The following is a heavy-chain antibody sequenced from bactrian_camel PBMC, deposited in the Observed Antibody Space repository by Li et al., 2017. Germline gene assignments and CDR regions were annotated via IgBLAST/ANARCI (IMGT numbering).Heavy chain of an antibody. CDR2: IDSGGGST. Sequence: VQLVESGGGSVQAGGSLRLSCASSGSIYDTMCMGWVRQAPRKERKGVAAIDSGGGSTDYADSVKGRFTISQDNAENTVYLQMNSLKPEDTAMYYCAADKYNLQLARWYSYWGQGTQVTVS. CDR3: AADKYNLQLARWYSY. D-gene: IGHD6*01. J-gene: IGHJ4*01. CDR1: GSIYDTMC. V-gene: IGHV3S40*01.